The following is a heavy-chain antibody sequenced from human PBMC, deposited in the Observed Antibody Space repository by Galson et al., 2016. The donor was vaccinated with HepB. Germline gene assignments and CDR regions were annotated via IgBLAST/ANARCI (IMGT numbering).Heavy chain of an antibody. CDR2: LSATGDRT. Sequence: SLRLSCAGSGFTFSSYAMSWVRQAPGKGLEWVSALSATGDRTYYADSVKGRFTISRDNTKGTVYLHMNSLRDEDTAVYYCTREANDAFDIWGQGTMVTVSS. CDR3: TREANDAFDI. J-gene: IGHJ3*02. CDR1: GFTFSSYA. V-gene: IGHV3-23*01.